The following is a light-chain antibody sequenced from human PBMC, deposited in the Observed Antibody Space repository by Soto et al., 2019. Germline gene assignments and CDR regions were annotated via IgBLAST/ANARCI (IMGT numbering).Light chain of an antibody. Sequence: EIVLTQSPATLSLSPGERATLSCRASQSVSSYLAWYQQKPGQAPRLLIYDASNRATGIPARFSGSGSGTDFTLTISSLEPEDFAVYYCQQRSTFCPGTKVDIK. CDR1: QSVSSY. J-gene: IGKJ3*01. V-gene: IGKV3-11*01. CDR3: QQRST. CDR2: DAS.